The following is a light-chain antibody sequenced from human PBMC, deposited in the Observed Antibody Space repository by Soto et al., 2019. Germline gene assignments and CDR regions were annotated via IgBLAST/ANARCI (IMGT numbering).Light chain of an antibody. CDR2: DVT. Sequence: QSALTQPASVSGSPGQSITISCTGTSSDVGAYDFVSWYQHSPCKAPKLVTFDVTHRPPGISDRFSGSKSANTASLTISGLQAADEAFYYCSSYTTRSTLVFGGGTKLTVL. J-gene: IGLJ2*01. CDR3: SSYTTRSTLV. CDR1: SSDVGAYDF. V-gene: IGLV2-14*01.